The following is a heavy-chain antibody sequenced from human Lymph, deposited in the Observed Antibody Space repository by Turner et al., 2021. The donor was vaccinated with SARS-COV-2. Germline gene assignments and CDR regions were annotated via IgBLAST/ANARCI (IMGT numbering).Heavy chain of an antibody. V-gene: IGHV3-53*01. CDR2: MYSGGST. J-gene: IGHJ4*02. CDR1: GFTVSSNY. CDR3: ARVLPYGDYFDF. Sequence: EVQLVESGGGLIEPGGSLRLSCAASGFTVSSNYMSWVRQAPGKGLEWVSLMYSGGSTLYADSVEGRFTISRDNSKNTLYLQMNSLRAGDTAVYYCARVLPYGDYFDFWGQGTLVTVSS. D-gene: IGHD4-17*01.